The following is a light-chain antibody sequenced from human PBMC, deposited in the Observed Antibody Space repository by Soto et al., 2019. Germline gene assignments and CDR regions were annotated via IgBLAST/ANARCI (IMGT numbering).Light chain of an antibody. CDR2: EGS. CDR3: CSYAGTSTLV. Sequence: QSALTQPASVSGSPGQSITISCTGTSSDVGKYNFVSWYQQYPGKDPKLMIYEGSRRPSGVSNRFSGSKSGNTASLTISGLQAEDEANYYCCSYAGTSTLVFGGGTQLTVL. V-gene: IGLV2-23*01. CDR1: SSDVGKYNF. J-gene: IGLJ2*01.